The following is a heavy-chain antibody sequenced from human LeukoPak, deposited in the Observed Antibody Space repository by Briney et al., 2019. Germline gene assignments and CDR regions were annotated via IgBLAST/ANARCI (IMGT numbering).Heavy chain of an antibody. CDR1: GYPITAGYY. V-gene: IGHV3-53*01. D-gene: IGHD3-16*01. Sequence: ETLSLTCTVSGYPITAGYYWGWIRQAPGKGLEWVSFIYSAGSTHYSDSVKGRFTISIDNSKNTLYLQMNSLRAEDTAVYYCARRAGAYTHPYDYWGQGTLVTVS. CDR3: ARRAGAYTHPYDY. J-gene: IGHJ4*02. CDR2: IYSAGST.